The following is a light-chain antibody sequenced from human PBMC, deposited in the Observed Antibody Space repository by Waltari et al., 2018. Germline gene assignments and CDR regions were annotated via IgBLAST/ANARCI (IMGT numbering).Light chain of an antibody. CDR3: QHYVRLPVT. Sequence: SCLANHNISGTLDWYQQKPGQSPRLLIYGASSRATGIPDRFSGSGSGTDFGLTISGLDPEDVAVYYCQHYVRLPVTFGQGTKVE. CDR1: HNISGT. J-gene: IGKJ1*01. V-gene: IGKV3-20*01. CDR2: GAS.